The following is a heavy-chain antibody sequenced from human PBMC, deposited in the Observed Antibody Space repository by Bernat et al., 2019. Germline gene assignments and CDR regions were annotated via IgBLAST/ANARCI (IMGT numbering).Heavy chain of an antibody. CDR2: INAGNGDT. CDR3: ARGYCSSTSCQYYFDF. D-gene: IGHD2-2*01. V-gene: IGHV1-3*01. CDR1: GYTFSGYA. J-gene: IGHJ4*02. Sequence: QVQLVQSGAEVKKPGASVKVSCKASGYTFSGYAIHWVRQAPGQRLEWMGWINAGNGDTKYSQKFQGRVTITRDTSASTAYMELSSLRSEDTAVYSCARGYCSSTSCQYYFDFWGQGTLVTVSS.